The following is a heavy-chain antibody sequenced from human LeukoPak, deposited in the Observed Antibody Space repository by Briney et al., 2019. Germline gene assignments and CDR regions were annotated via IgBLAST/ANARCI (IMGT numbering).Heavy chain of an antibody. D-gene: IGHD2-2*01. CDR1: GGSFSGYY. J-gene: IGHJ4*02. V-gene: IGHV4-34*01. Sequence: PSETLSLTCAVYGGSFSGYYWSWIRQPPGKGLEWIGEINHSGSTNYNPSLKSRVTISVDTSKNQFSLKLSSVTVADTAVYYCARGRYCSSASCYFDSWGQGTLVTVSS. CDR3: ARGRYCSSASCYFDS. CDR2: INHSGST.